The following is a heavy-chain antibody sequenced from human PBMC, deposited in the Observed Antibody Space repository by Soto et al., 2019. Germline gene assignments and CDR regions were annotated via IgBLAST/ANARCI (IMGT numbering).Heavy chain of an antibody. CDR3: ARELSRPGNYLNDAFRV. J-gene: IGHJ3*01. V-gene: IGHV3-33*01. CDR2: IWYDGTTK. Sequence: QVQVVELGGGEVQPGRSLRLSCAVSGFTFRSAGMHWVRQAPGKGLEWVAVIWYDGTTKYYADSVRGRFTISRDSSKNTLYLQMNNLRVEDTAVYYCARELSRPGNYLNDAFRVWGQGTMVTVSS. D-gene: IGHD3-10*01. CDR1: GFTFRSAG.